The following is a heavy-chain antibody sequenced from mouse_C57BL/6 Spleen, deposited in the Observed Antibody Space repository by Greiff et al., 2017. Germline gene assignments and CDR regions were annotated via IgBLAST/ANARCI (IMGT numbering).Heavy chain of an antibody. V-gene: IGHV5-9*01. D-gene: IGHD1-1*01. CDR1: GFTFSSYT. Sequence: EVKLVESGGGLVKPGGSLKLSCAASGFTFSSYTMSWVRQTPEKRLEWVATISGGGGNTYYPDSVKGRFTISSDNAKNTLYLQMSSLRSEDTALYYCARRYYGSTHFDYWGQGTTLTVSS. CDR3: ARRYYGSTHFDY. J-gene: IGHJ2*01. CDR2: ISGGGGNT.